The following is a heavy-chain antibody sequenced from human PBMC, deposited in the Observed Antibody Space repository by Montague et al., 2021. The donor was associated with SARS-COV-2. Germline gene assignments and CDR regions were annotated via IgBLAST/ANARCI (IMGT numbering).Heavy chain of an antibody. V-gene: IGHV4-39*01. CDR3: ASLGSPAYCGLDCYLRDYGTDV. CDR2: IYYSGNT. J-gene: IGHJ6*02. CDR1: GGSITSSAYF. D-gene: IGHD2-21*02. Sequence: SETLSLTCTVSGGSITSSAYFWSWIRQSPGKGLEWIVTIYYSGNTYSNPSLKSRLTISMDTSKSQVSLKLNSVTAADTAVYFCASLGSPAYCGLDCYLRDYGTDVWGQGTRVTVSS.